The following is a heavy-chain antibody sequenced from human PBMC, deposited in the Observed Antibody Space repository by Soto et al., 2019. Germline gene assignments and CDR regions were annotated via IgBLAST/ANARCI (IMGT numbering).Heavy chain of an antibody. CDR3: ARWPDGYYYYGMDV. Sequence: QVQLGQSGAEVKKPGASVKVSCKASEYTFTCYDINWVRQATGQGLEWKGWMNPNSGNTGYAQKFQGRVTMTRNTSISTAYMELSSLRSEDTAVYYCARWPDGYYYYGMDVWGQGTTVTVYS. J-gene: IGHJ6*02. CDR2: MNPNSGNT. V-gene: IGHV1-8*01. CDR1: EYTFTCYD.